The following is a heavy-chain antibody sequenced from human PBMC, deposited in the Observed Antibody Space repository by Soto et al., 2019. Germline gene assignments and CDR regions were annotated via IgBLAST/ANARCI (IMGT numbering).Heavy chain of an antibody. V-gene: IGHV1-69*01. CDR3: ARASYLNTFGGVIVGNY. J-gene: IGHJ4*02. Sequence: QVQLVQSGAEVKKPGSSVKVSCKASGGTFSSYAISWVRQSPGQGLERMGGIIPIFGTANYAQKFQGRVTITADESTSTGYMELSSLRSEDTAVYYCARASYLNTFGGVIVGNYWGQGTLVTVAS. CDR2: IIPIFGTA. CDR1: GGTFSSYA. D-gene: IGHD3-16*02.